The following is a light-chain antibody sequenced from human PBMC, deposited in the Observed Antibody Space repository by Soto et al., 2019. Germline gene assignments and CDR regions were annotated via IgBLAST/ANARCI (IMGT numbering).Light chain of an antibody. Sequence: EIVLTQSPATLSLSPGERAILSCRASQSVGTYLAWYPQTPGQAPRVLIYDASNRATGIPARGGGSGAGTVCTRTINSLEPADFEVDDCQQRSNWPGTFGPGTRLEI. CDR1: QSVGTY. CDR2: DAS. J-gene: IGKJ5*01. CDR3: QQRSNWPGT. V-gene: IGKV3-11*01.